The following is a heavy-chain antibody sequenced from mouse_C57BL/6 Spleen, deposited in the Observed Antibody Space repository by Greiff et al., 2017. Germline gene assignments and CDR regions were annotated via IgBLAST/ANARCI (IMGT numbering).Heavy chain of an antibody. V-gene: IGHV1-47*01. CDR3: ARSGNSPLVFDY. J-gene: IGHJ2*01. CDR1: GYTFTTYP. Sequence: VQLQESGAELVKPGASVKMSCKASGYTFTTYPIEWMKQNHGKSLEWIGNFHPYNDDTKYNEKFKGKATLTVEKASSTVYLELSRLTSDDSAVYYCARSGNSPLVFDYWGQGTTLTVSS. CDR2: FHPYNDDT. D-gene: IGHD1-1*01.